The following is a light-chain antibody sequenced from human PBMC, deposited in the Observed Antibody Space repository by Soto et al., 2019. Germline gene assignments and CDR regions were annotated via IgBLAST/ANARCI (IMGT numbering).Light chain of an antibody. CDR2: GAS. Sequence: EILLTQAPSTLSLSPGERATLSRRASQSVSSSYLAWYQQKPGQAPRLLIYGASSRATGIPDRFSGSGSGTDFTLTISRLEPEDFAVYYCQHYGRSPITFGQGTRLEIK. CDR3: QHYGRSPIT. V-gene: IGKV3-20*01. J-gene: IGKJ5*01. CDR1: QSVSSSY.